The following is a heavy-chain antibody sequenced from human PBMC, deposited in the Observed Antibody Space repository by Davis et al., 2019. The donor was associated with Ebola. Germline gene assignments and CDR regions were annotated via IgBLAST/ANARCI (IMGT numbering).Heavy chain of an antibody. CDR2: IIPILGIA. V-gene: IGHV1-69*02. CDR1: GGTFSSYT. D-gene: IGHD3-3*01. J-gene: IGHJ6*02. Sequence: AASVKVSCKASGGTFSSYTISWVRQAPGQGLEWMGRIIPILGIANYAQKFQGRVTITADKSTSTAYMELSSLRSEDTAVYYCAVPFGVDYYYYGMDVWGQGTTVTVSS. CDR3: AVPFGVDYYYYGMDV.